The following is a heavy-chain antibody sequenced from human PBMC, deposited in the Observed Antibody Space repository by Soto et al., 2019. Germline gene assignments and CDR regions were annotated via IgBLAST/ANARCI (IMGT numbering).Heavy chain of an antibody. CDR3: ARDQTVAGTPYYGMDV. D-gene: IGHD6-19*01. CDR2: ISSSSSYT. CDR1: GFTFSDYY. J-gene: IGHJ6*02. V-gene: IGHV3-11*05. Sequence: QVQLVESGGGLVKPGGSLRLSCAASGFTFSDYYMSWIRQAPGKGLEWVSYISSSSSYTNYADSVKGRFTISRDNAKNXLYLQMNSLRAEDTAVYYCARDQTVAGTPYYGMDVWGQGTTVTVSS.